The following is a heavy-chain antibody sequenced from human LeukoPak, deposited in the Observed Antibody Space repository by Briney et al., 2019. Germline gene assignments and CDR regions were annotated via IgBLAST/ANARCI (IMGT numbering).Heavy chain of an antibody. CDR2: IYYSGST. D-gene: IGHD6-13*01. CDR3: ARAGLAAAWGDYYHMDV. J-gene: IGHJ6*03. V-gene: IGHV4-59*01. CDR1: GGSISSYY. Sequence: SGTLSLTCTVSGGSISSYYWSWIRQPPGKGLEWIGYIYYSGSTNYNPSLKSRVTISVDTSKNQFSLKLSSVTAADTAVYYCARAGLAAAWGDYYHMDVWGKGTTVTVSS.